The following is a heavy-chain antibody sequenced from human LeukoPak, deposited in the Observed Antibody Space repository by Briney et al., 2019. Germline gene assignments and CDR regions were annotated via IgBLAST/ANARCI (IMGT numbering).Heavy chain of an antibody. V-gene: IGHV1-69*05. CDR2: IIPIFTTA. D-gene: IGHD3-10*01. CDR3: ARDRISGFYYGYPYYFDS. Sequence: EASVKVSCKASGGTFSSYAINWVRQAPGQGLGWMGRIIPIFTTANYAQKFQGRVTITTDESTTTAYMELSSLRSEDTAVYYCARDRISGFYYGYPYYFDSWGQGTLVTVSS. CDR1: GGTFSSYA. J-gene: IGHJ4*02.